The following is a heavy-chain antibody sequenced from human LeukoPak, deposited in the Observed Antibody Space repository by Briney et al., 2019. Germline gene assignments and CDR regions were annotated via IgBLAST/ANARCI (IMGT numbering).Heavy chain of an antibody. Sequence: GSLRLSFEASGFTFSSYAMHWVRQAPGKGLEWVAVISYDGSNKYYADSVKGRFTISRDNSKNTLYLQMNSLRAEDTAVYYCCLLDYWGQGTLVTVSS. CDR2: ISYDGSNK. D-gene: IGHD3-16*01. V-gene: IGHV3-30*04. CDR3: CLLDY. J-gene: IGHJ4*02. CDR1: GFTFSSYA.